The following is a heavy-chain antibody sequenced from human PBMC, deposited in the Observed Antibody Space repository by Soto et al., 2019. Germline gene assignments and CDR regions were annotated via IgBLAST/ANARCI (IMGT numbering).Heavy chain of an antibody. Sequence: GGSLRLSCAASGFTFSSYWMHWVRQAPGKGLVWVSRINSDGSSTSYADSVKGRFTISRDNAKNTLYLQMNSLRAEDTAVYYCARDLLSYYYGSGSYYYYYGMDVWGQGTTVTVSS. CDR2: INSDGSST. CDR3: ARDLLSYYYGSGSYYYYYGMDV. D-gene: IGHD3-10*01. CDR1: GFTFSSYW. J-gene: IGHJ6*02. V-gene: IGHV3-74*01.